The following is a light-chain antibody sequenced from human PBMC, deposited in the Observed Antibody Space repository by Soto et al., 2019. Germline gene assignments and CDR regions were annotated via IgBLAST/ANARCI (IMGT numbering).Light chain of an antibody. Sequence: SYELTQPPSVSVSPGQTASITCSGAKLGDKYACWYQQKPGQSPVLVIYQDNKRPSGIPERFSGPNSGNPAALSISGTQAMDEADYYCQAWDSSTHVVFGGRTKLTVL. CDR1: KLGDKY. J-gene: IGLJ2*01. CDR3: QAWDSSTHVV. CDR2: QDN. V-gene: IGLV3-1*01.